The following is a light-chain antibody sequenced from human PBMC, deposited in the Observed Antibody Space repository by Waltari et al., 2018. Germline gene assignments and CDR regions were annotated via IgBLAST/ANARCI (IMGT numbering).Light chain of an antibody. CDR2: EVN. V-gene: IGLV2-8*01. Sequence: QSALTQPPSASGSPGPSVTISCTGTSSYVGGYNYVSWYQQHPGKAPKLIISEVNKRPSGVPDRFSGSKSGNTASLTVSGLQADDEADYYCSSYSGSNNLGVFGGGTKLTVL. J-gene: IGLJ2*01. CDR1: SSYVGGYNY. CDR3: SSYSGSNNLGV.